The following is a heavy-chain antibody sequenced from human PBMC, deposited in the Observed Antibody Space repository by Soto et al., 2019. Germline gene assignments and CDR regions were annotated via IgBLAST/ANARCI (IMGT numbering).Heavy chain of an antibody. J-gene: IGHJ4*02. CDR1: GYSFTSYW. CDR3: ARLTTLAYCGGDCYSDDY. CDR2: IDPSDSYT. V-gene: IGHV5-10-1*01. Sequence: GESLKISCKGSGYSFTSYWISWVRQMPGKGLEWVGRIDPSDSYTNYSPSFQGRVTISADKSISTAYLQWSSLKASDTAMYYCARLTTLAYCGGDCYSDDYWGQGTLVTVSS. D-gene: IGHD2-21*02.